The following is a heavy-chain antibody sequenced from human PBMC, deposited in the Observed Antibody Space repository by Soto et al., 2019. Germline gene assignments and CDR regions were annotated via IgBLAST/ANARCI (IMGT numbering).Heavy chain of an antibody. CDR1: GYTFTSYG. CDR3: ARVVVVADDAFDI. CDR2: ISAYNGNT. Sequence: ASVKVSCKASGYTFTSYGISWARQAPGQGLEWMGWISAYNGNTNYAQKLQGRATMTTDTSTSTAYMELRSLRSDDTAVYYCARVVVVADDAFDIWGQGTMVTVSS. J-gene: IGHJ3*02. V-gene: IGHV1-18*01. D-gene: IGHD2-15*01.